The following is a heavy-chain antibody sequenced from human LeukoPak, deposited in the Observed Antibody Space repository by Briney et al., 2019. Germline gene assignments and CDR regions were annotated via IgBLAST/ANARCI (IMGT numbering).Heavy chain of an antibody. CDR3: ARRAAVAGTFDP. J-gene: IGHJ5*02. CDR2: ITSSSSTI. D-gene: IGHD6-19*01. V-gene: IGHV3-48*01. Sequence: GGSLRLSCAASGFTFSSYSMNWVRQAPGKGLEWVSYITSSSSTIYYADSVMGRFTISRDNAKNSLYLQLNSLRAEDTAVYYCARRAAVAGTFDPWGQGTLVTVSS. CDR1: GFTFSSYS.